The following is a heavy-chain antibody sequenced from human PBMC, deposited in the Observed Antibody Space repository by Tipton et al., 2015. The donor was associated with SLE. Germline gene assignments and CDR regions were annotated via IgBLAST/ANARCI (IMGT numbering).Heavy chain of an antibody. D-gene: IGHD3-16*01. V-gene: IGHV4-31*03. J-gene: IGHJ6*02. CDR2: ISYSGRT. Sequence: TLSLTCTVSGGSISSGDYYWSWIRQHPGKGLEWIAYISYSGRTSYNPSLESRLTMSIDTSRNQFSLNLTSVTAADTAVYYCARGYVSYYGLDVWGQGTTVTVSS. CDR3: ARGYVSYYGLDV. CDR1: GGSISSGDYY.